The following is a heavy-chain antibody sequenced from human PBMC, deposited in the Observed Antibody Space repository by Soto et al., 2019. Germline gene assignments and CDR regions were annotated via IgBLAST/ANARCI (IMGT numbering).Heavy chain of an antibody. J-gene: IGHJ4*02. V-gene: IGHV1-18*01. CDR1: GYTFTSYG. D-gene: IGHD3-10*01. CDR2: ISAYNGNT. CDR3: ARVGDRGVLISQSDY. Sequence: GASVKVSCKASGYTFTSYGISWVRQAPGQGLEWMGWISAYNGNTNYAQKLQGRVTMTTDTSTSTAYMELRSLRSDDTAVYYCARVGDRGVLISQSDYWGQGTLVTVSS.